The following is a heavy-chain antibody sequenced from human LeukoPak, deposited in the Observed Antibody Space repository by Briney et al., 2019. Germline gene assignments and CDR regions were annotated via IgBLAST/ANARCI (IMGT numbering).Heavy chain of an antibody. V-gene: IGHV3-21*01. CDR3: ARVKYYDSSGYYYYYMDV. J-gene: IGHJ6*03. D-gene: IGHD3-22*01. CDR2: ISSSSSYI. Sequence: GGSLRLSCAASGFTFSSYGMNWVRQAPGKGLEWVSSISSSSSYIYYADSVKGRFTISRDNAKNSLYLRMNSLRAEDTAVYYCARVKYYDSSGYYYYYMDVWGKGTTVTVSS. CDR1: GFTFSSYG.